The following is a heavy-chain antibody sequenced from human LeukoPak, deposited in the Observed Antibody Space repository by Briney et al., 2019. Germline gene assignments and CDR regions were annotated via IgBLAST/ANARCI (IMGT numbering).Heavy chain of an antibody. J-gene: IGHJ4*02. CDR3: ASRSGSYYGGVDY. D-gene: IGHD1-26*01. V-gene: IGHV4-59*05. Sequence: PSETLSLTCTVSGGSISSYYWSWIRQPPGKGLEWIGSIYYSGSTYYNPSLKSRVTISVDTSKNQFSLKLSSVTAADTAVYYCASRSGSYYGGVDYWGQGTLVTVSS. CDR1: GGSISSYY. CDR2: IYYSGST.